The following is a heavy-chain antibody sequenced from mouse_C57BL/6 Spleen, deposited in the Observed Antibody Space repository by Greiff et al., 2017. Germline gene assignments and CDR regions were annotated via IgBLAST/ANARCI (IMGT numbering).Heavy chain of an antibody. CDR2: ISYDGSN. J-gene: IGHJ4*01. V-gene: IGHV3-6*01. D-gene: IGHD2-2*01. Sequence: VQLQQSGPGLVKPSQSLSLTCSVTGYSITSGYYWNWIRQFPGNKLEWMGYISYDGSNNYNPSLKNRISITRDTSKNQFFLKLNSVTTEDTATYYCARDRGLPYYYAMDYWGQGTSVTVSS. CDR3: ARDRGLPYYYAMDY. CDR1: GYSITSGYY.